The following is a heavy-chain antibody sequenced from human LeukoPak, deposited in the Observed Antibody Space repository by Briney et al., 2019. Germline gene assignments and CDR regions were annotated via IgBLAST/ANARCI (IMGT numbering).Heavy chain of an antibody. J-gene: IGHJ6*02. CDR3: ARVRAVAATDV. CDR2: IYYSGST. CDR1: GGSISSSSYY. V-gene: IGHV4-39*07. D-gene: IGHD6-19*01. Sequence: PSETLSLTCTVSGGSISSSSYYWGWIRQPPGKGLEWIGSIYYSGSTYYNPSLKSRVTISVDTSKNQFSLKLSSVTAADTAVYYCARVRAVAATDVWGQGTTVTVSS.